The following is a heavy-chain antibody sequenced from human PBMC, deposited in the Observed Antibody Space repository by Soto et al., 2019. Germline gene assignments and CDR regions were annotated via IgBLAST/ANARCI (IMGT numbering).Heavy chain of an antibody. CDR1: GFNFAAYT. CDR3: LRCLAIDSDS. CDR2: IRRIAYGGTT. Sequence: PGGSLRLSCSASGFNFAAYTMSWVRLTPGKGLEWVGFIRRIAYGGTTDYAASVKGRFTISRDDSRKIVYLQMSRLKIEDTAVYYCLRCLAIDSDSWGQGTLVTVSS. D-gene: IGHD2-8*01. J-gene: IGHJ4*02. V-gene: IGHV3-49*04.